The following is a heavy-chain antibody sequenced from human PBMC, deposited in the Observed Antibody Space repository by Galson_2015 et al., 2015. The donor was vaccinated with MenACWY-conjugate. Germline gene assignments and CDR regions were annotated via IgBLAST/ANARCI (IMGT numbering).Heavy chain of an antibody. D-gene: IGHD1-26*01. CDR1: GGTFNTHA. J-gene: IGHJ4*02. CDR3: ARDRVGQANFYCVDD. CDR2: VIPIVGTP. V-gene: IGHV1-69*13. Sequence: SAKVSCKVSGGTFNTHALTWARQAPGHGLEWMGGVIPIVGTPNYAQKFQGRLTISADDSTSSAYMELNNLTSDDTAVYYCARDRVGQANFYCVDDWGQGTGVTVSS.